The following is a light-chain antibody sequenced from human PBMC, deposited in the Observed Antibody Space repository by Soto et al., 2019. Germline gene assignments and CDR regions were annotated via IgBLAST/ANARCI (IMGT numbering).Light chain of an antibody. CDR2: EVT. CDR3: TSYVGNDIWG. Sequence: QSALTQPPSASGSPGQSVTISCTGTSSDVGAYKYVSWYQQYPGKAPKLMIYEVTKRPSGVRDRFSGSKSGNTTSLTVSGLQAEDEADYYCTSYVGNDIWGFGGGTKLTVL. J-gene: IGLJ3*02. CDR1: SSDVGAYKY. V-gene: IGLV2-8*01.